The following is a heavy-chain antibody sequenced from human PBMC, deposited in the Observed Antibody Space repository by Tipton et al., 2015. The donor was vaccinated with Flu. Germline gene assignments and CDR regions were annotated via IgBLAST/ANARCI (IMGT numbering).Heavy chain of an antibody. J-gene: IGHJ4*02. CDR2: IYHSGST. CDR3: ARGDGYNFDY. D-gene: IGHD5-24*01. V-gene: IGHV4-38-2*02. Sequence: TLSLTCTVSGYSISGGFYWGWIRQPPGKGLEWIGNIYHSGSTFYNPSLKSRVTISVDTSKNQFSLKLSSVTAADTAVYYCARGDGYNFDYWGQGTLVTDSS. CDR1: GYSISGGFY.